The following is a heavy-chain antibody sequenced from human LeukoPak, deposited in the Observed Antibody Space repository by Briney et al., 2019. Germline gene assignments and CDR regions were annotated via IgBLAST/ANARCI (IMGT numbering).Heavy chain of an antibody. Sequence: GSLRLSCAASGFTVSSNFMSWVRQAPGKGLEWVSVIYSGVTTYYADSVKGRFTISRDNTKNTLYLQMNSLRGDDTAVYYCAKSYSYYHMDDWGKGTSVTVSS. CDR2: IYSGVTT. J-gene: IGHJ6*03. CDR1: GFTVSSNF. CDR3: AKSYSYYHMDD. V-gene: IGHV3-53*01.